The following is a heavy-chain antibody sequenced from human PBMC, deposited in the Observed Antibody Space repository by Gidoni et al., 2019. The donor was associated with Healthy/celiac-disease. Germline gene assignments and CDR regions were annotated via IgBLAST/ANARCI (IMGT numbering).Heavy chain of an antibody. CDR2: IKSKTDGGTT. CDR1: GFTFSNAW. J-gene: IGHJ4*02. Sequence: EVQLVESGGGLVKPGGSLRLSCAASGFTFSNAWMNWVRQAPGKGLEWVGRIKSKTDGGTTDYAAPVKGRFTISRDDSKNTLYLQMNSLKTEDTALYYCTTNGGVIVKGVDYWGQGTLVTVSS. CDR3: TTNGGVIVKGVDY. V-gene: IGHV3-15*07. D-gene: IGHD3-16*02.